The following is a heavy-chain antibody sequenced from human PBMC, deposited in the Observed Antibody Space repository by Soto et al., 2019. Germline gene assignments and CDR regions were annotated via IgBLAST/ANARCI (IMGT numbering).Heavy chain of an antibody. CDR2: IYYSGST. J-gene: IGHJ3*02. CDR1: GGSISSGDYY. Sequence: PSETLSLTCTVSGGSISSGDYYWSWIRQPPGKGLDWIGYIYYSGSTYYNPSLKSRVTISVDTSKNQFSLKLSSVTAADTAVYYCARDAYYDSSGYYQGNDAFDIWGQGTMVTVSS. CDR3: ARDAYYDSSGYYQGNDAFDI. V-gene: IGHV4-30-4*01. D-gene: IGHD3-22*01.